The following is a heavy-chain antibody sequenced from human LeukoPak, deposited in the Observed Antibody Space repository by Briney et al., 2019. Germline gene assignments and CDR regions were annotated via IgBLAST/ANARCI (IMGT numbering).Heavy chain of an antibody. CDR1: GESFSDHY. D-gene: IGHD3-10*01. Sequence: PSETLSLTCAVYGESFSDHYWTWIRQPPGRGLEWIGEINHSGSTTSNPSLNNRVTISVDTSKNQFSLKLTSVTAADTAVYYCARPRYGSGSLDSWGQGTLVTVSS. CDR3: ARPRYGSGSLDS. J-gene: IGHJ4*02. CDR2: INHSGST. V-gene: IGHV4-34*01.